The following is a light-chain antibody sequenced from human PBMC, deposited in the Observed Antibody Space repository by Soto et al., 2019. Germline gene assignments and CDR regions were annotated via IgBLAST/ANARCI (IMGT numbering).Light chain of an antibody. Sequence: VYTQAPDTLSLSPGQRATLSCRASQSVSSSYLAWYQQKPGQAPRLLIYGASSRASGIPDRFSGSGSGTDFTLTISRLEPEDFAVYYCKQYGSSPLTCGGGTKWIS. CDR3: KQYGSSPLT. V-gene: IGKV3-20*01. CDR2: GAS. J-gene: IGKJ4*01. CDR1: QSVSSSY.